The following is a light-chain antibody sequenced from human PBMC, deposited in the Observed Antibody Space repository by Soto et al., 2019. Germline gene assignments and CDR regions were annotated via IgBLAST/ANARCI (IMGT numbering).Light chain of an antibody. J-gene: IGKJ1*01. V-gene: IGKV1-5*01. CDR1: QSISTW. CDR2: DAS. CDR3: QQYETFSGT. Sequence: DIQMTQSPSTLSAYVGDRVTITCRASQSISTWLAWYQQKPGKAPKLLIYDASSLESGVPSRFSGSGSGTEFTLTISSLQPDDFATYYCQQYETFSGTFGPGTKVDIK.